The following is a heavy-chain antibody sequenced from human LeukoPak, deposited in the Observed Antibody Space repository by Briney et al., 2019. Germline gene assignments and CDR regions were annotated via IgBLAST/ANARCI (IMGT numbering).Heavy chain of an antibody. CDR3: ARARYANAWYAFDI. J-gene: IGHJ3*02. V-gene: IGHV4-61*01. CDR2: IYYSGST. D-gene: IGHD2-2*01. CDR1: GGSVSGGSYY. Sequence: SETLSLTCTVSGGSVSGGSYYWTWIRQPPGKGLEWIGYIYYSGSTNYNPSLKSRVTISLDSSKNQFSLKLTSVTAADTAVYYCARARYANAWYAFDIWGHGTMVTVSS.